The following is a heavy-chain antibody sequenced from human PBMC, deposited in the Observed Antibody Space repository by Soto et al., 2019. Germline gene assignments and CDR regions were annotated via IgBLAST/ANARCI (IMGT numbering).Heavy chain of an antibody. D-gene: IGHD3-22*01. Sequence: LSLTCTVSGDSINTFYWGWMRQSPGKELEWIGYVYYTGSTNYNPSLKSRVTISVDRSKNQFSLKLTSANAADTAVYYCARGRTVRNYADDSSDYFYFFDYWGQGTKVTVYS. J-gene: IGHJ4*02. CDR1: GDSINTFY. CDR2: VYYTGST. CDR3: ARGRTVRNYADDSSDYFYFFDY. V-gene: IGHV4-59*01.